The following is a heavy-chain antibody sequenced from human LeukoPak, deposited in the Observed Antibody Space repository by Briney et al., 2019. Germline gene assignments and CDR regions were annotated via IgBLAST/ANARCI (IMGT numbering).Heavy chain of an antibody. D-gene: IGHD2-15*01. J-gene: IGHJ4*02. CDR3: AKAEGVVVVAATIDY. CDR2: ISGSGGST. CDR1: GFTFSSYS. Sequence: SGGSLRLSCAASGFTFSSYSMNWVRQAPGKGLEWVSAISGSGGSTYYADSVKGRFTISRDNSKNTLYLQMNSLRAEDTAVYYCAKAEGVVVVAATIDYWGQGTLVTVSS. V-gene: IGHV3-23*01.